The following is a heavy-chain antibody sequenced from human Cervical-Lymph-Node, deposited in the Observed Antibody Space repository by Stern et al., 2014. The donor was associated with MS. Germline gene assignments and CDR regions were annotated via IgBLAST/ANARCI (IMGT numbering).Heavy chain of an antibody. Sequence: QLVESGPEVKNPGPPAQAPCKASGFTFTGPAAQWVRQARGQRPEWIGWIVVGSANTDYAQKFQERVTFTRDMSTSTAYMEVSSLRSEDTAVYYCAADSTYYQDTSGYYHFDSWGQGTLVTVSS. J-gene: IGHJ4*02. D-gene: IGHD3-22*01. CDR3: AADSTYYQDTSGYYHFDS. V-gene: IGHV1-58*01. CDR2: IVVGSANT. CDR1: GFTFTGPA.